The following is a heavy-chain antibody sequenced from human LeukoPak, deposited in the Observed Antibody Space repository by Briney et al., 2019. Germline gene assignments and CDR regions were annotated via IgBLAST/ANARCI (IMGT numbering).Heavy chain of an antibody. CDR2: IKQDGSEK. CDR1: GLTSGYW. V-gene: IGHV3-7*01. D-gene: IGHD4-17*01. Sequence: GGSLRLSCAASGLTSGYWMSWVRQATGKGLEWVANIKQDGSEKYYVDSVKGRFIISRDNTRNSLYLEVNGLRVEDTAVYYCARLGTTVTTFYDWGQGALVTVSS. J-gene: IGHJ4*02. CDR3: ARLGTTVTTFYD.